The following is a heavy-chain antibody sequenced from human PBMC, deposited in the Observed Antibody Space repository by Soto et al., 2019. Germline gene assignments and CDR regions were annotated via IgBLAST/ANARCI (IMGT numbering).Heavy chain of an antibody. D-gene: IGHD3-22*01. CDR1: GFTFSSYA. CDR3: AKDNMKSGIVTPFDY. J-gene: IGHJ4*02. V-gene: IGHV3-23*01. CDR2: ISGSGGST. Sequence: EVQLLESGGGLVQPGGSLRLSCAASGFTFSSYAMSWVRQAPGKGLEWVSAISGSGGSTYYADSVKGRFTISRDNSKNTLYLQMNSLRAEDPAVYYCAKDNMKSGIVTPFDYWGQGTLVTVSS.